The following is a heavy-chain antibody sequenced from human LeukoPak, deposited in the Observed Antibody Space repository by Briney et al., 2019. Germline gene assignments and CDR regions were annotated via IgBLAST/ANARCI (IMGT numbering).Heavy chain of an antibody. V-gene: IGHV4-34*01. D-gene: IGHD1-26*01. CDR2: INYSGST. CDR1: GGPFSGYY. Sequence: SETLSLTCAVYGGPFSGYYWSWIRQPPGQGLEWIGEINYSGSTNYNPSLKSRVTISVDTSKNQFSLKLSSVTAADTAVYYCARHLRSGSYYNPLFDYWGQGTLVTVSS. J-gene: IGHJ4*02. CDR3: ARHLRSGSYYNPLFDY.